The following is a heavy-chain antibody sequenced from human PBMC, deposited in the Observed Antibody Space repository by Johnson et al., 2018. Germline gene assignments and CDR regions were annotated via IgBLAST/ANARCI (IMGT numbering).Heavy chain of an antibody. CDR3: ARGPKDGYKRPYDYYYGLDV. V-gene: IGHV4-61*01. CDR1: GDSVTSGTYY. D-gene: IGHD5-24*01. J-gene: IGHJ6*02. CDR2: IFYSGTT. Sequence: QVQLQESGPGLVKPSETLSLTCTVAGDSVTSGTYYWSWIRQSPGKGLEWIGYIFYSGTTAYNASLKGRVTISLDTSKNQFSLNLSSVTPAETAKYFCARGPKDGYKRPYDYYYGLDVWGQGTTVTVSS.